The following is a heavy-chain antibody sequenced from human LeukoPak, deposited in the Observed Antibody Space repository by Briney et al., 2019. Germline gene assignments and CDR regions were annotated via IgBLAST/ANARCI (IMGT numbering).Heavy chain of an antibody. V-gene: IGHV4-61*08. CDR3: ARQTTEGFDP. CDR1: GDSISSGAYY. D-gene: IGHD4-17*01. J-gene: IGHJ5*02. Sequence: PSETLSPTCTVSGDSISSGAYYWSWIRQHPGKGLEWIGYIYYSGSTNYNPSLKSRVTISIDTSKNQFSLKLSSVTAADTAVYYCARQTTEGFDPWGQGVLVTVSS. CDR2: IYYSGST.